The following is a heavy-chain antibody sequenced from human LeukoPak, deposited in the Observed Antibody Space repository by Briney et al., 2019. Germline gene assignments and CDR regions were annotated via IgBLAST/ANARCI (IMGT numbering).Heavy chain of an antibody. CDR2: IYTSGST. Sequence: PSETLSLTCTVSGGSISSYYWSWIRQPAGKGLEWIGRIYTSGSTNYNPSLKSRVTMSVGTSKNQFSLKLSSVTAADTAVYYCAREEGWILTGYYNGLHYYYMDVWGKGTTVTVSS. CDR1: GGSISSYY. J-gene: IGHJ6*03. D-gene: IGHD3-9*01. V-gene: IGHV4-4*07. CDR3: AREEGWILTGYYNGLHYYYMDV.